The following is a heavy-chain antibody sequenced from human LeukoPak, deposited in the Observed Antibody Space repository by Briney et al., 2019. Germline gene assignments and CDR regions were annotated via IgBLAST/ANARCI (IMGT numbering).Heavy chain of an antibody. CDR1: GHTFTGYY. J-gene: IGHJ4*02. V-gene: IGHV1-2*02. CDR2: INPNSGVT. D-gene: IGHD6-19*01. Sequence: ASVKVSCKASGHTFTGYYMHWVRQAPGQGLEWLEWINPNSGVTNYAQKFQGRITMTRDTSITTVYMELSSLTSDGTAVYYCGSGQWLVGVFYWGQGTLVTVSS. CDR3: GSGQWLVGVFY.